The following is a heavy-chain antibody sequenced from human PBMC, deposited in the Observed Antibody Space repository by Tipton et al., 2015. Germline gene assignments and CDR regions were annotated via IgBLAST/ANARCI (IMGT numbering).Heavy chain of an antibody. CDR2: IYNTGSV. CDR1: GVSISSGGYY. V-gene: IGHV4-31*02. Sequence: LRLSCTVSGVSISSGGYYWTWIRQHPVRGLEWIGYIYNTGSVYYNPSLQSRLSISIDTSKDQFSLTLNSVTAADTAVYYCARGRGNWSGYPVDYWGQGTLVTVSS. CDR3: ARGRGNWSGYPVDY. D-gene: IGHD3-3*01. J-gene: IGHJ4*02.